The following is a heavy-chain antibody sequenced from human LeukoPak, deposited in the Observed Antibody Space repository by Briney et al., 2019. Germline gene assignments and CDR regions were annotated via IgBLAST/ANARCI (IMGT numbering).Heavy chain of an antibody. CDR2: IYSGGST. J-gene: IGHJ6*03. V-gene: IGHV3-66*02. Sequence: PGGSLRLSFAASGFTVSSNYMSWVRPAPGRGLEWVSVIYSGGSTYYAYSVKGRRTISRDNSKNTLYLQMNSLRAEDTAVYYCARDLRYSSSWYLAYYMDVWGKGTTVTVSS. CDR3: ARDLRYSSSWYLAYYMDV. CDR1: GFTVSSNY. D-gene: IGHD6-13*01.